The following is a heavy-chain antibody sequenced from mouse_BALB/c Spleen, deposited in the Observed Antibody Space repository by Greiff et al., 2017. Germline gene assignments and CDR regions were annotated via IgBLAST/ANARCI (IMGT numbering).Heavy chain of an antibody. CDR3: ARYDDSYTYAMDY. CDR2: ISYSGST. D-gene: IGHD2-3*01. CDR1: GVSITSGY. J-gene: IGHJ4*01. Sequence: VQLKESGPRLVKPSQSLSLTCSVTGVSITSGYWNWVRKFPGNKLEYMGYISYSGSTYYNPSLKSRISITRDTSKNQYYLPLNSVTTEDAATYYCARYDDSYTYAMDYWGQGTSVT. V-gene: IGHV3-8*02.